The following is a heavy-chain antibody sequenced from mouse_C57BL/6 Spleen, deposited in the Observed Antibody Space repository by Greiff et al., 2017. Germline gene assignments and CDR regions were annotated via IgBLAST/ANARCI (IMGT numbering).Heavy chain of an antibody. CDR1: GYSFTGYY. CDR3: VLYDYDGYWYFDV. V-gene: IGHV1-42*01. J-gene: IGHJ1*03. D-gene: IGHD2-4*01. CDR2: INPSTGGT. Sequence: EVQLQHSGPELVKPGASVKISCKASGYSFTGYYMNWVKQSPEKSLEWIGEINPSTGGTTYNQKFKAKATLTVDKSSSTAYMQLKSLTSEDSAVYYCVLYDYDGYWYFDVWGTGTTVTVSS.